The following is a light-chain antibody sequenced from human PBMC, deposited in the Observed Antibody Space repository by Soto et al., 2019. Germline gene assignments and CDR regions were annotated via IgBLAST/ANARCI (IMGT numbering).Light chain of an antibody. CDR3: FSYVGSRPHVL. J-gene: IGLJ2*01. V-gene: IGLV2-23*01. CDR2: EDT. CDR1: SSDVETYNL. Sequence: QSALTQPASVSGSPGQSITISCTGTSSDVETYNLVSWYQQYPGRAPKLMLYEDTKRPSGVSDRFSGSKSGNTASLTISGLRAEDEAAYYCFSYVGSRPHVLFGGGTKLTVL.